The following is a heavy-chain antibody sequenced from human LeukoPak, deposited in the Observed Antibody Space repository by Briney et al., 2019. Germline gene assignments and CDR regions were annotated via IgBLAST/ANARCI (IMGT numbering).Heavy chain of an antibody. CDR2: ISANSGKT. J-gene: IGHJ5*02. CDR3: ARDSYGTGRYNWFDP. CDR1: GYTFTSYG. Sequence: AASVKVSCKASGYTFTSYGISWVRQAPGQGLEWMGWISANSGKTEYAQKLQGRVTMTTDTSTTTAYMELRSLTSDDTAVYYCARDSYGTGRYNWFDPWGQGTLVTVSS. D-gene: IGHD3-10*01. V-gene: IGHV1-18*01.